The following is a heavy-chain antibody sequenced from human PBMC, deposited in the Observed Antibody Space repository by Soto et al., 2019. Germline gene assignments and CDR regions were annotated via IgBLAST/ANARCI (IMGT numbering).Heavy chain of an antibody. V-gene: IGHV3-23*01. Sequence: GGSLRLSCAASGFTFSSYAMSWVRQAPGKGLEWVSAISGSGSNTYDADSVKGRFTISRDNSKNTLYLQMNSLRAEDTAIYYCAKFPQGDIVVVPAATRGGLWSGVRRGKNYYYYMDVWGKGTTVTVSS. CDR3: AKFPQGDIVVVPAATRGGLWSGVRRGKNYYYYMDV. D-gene: IGHD2-2*01. J-gene: IGHJ6*03. CDR1: GFTFSSYA. CDR2: ISGSGSNT.